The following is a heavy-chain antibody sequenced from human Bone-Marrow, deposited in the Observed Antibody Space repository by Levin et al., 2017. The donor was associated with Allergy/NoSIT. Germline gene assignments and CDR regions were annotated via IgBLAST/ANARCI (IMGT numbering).Heavy chain of an antibody. CDR3: AHSSLAIRYPGRTSNKNYLDY. Sequence: SGPTLVKHTQTFTLTCTFSGFSLSTSGVGVGWIRQPPGKALEWLALLYWDDDMRFSPSLKSRLTITKDTAKNQVVLTMTNMDPVDTATYYCAHSSLAIRYPGRTSNKNYLDYWGQGTLVTVSS. CDR2: LYWDDDM. CDR1: GFSLSTSGVG. J-gene: IGHJ4*02. D-gene: IGHD3-9*01. V-gene: IGHV2-5*02.